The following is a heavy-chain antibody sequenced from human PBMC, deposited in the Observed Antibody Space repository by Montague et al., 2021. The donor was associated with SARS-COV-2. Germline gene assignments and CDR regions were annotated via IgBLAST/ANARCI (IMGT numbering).Heavy chain of an antibody. CDR1: GGSLSGYY. V-gene: IGHV4-34*01. CDR3: ASGIYPSGSYYNRNYYGLNI. J-gene: IGHJ6*02. Sequence: SETLSLTCAVYGGSLSGYYWSWIRQPPEKGLEWIGEINHSANTKYNPSLKSPVTISIDTSKNQFSLKMTSVTAADTATYYCASGIYPSGSYYNRNYYGLNIWGPGTTVTVSS. CDR2: INHSANT. D-gene: IGHD3-10*01.